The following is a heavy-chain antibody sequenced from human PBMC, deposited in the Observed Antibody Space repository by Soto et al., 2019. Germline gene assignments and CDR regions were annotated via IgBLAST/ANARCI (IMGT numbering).Heavy chain of an antibody. V-gene: IGHV3-21*01. CDR1: GFTFSTYS. CDR3: AREYTAWPLAYGLDV. D-gene: IGHD2-2*02. J-gene: IGHJ6*02. Sequence: GGSLRLSCVGAGFTFSTYSINWVRQAPGKGLEWVSSISSRSDIYYADSVKGRFTISRDNAKNSVSLQMNSLRAEDTAVYYCAREYTAWPLAYGLDVWGQGTTVTVSS. CDR2: ISSRSDI.